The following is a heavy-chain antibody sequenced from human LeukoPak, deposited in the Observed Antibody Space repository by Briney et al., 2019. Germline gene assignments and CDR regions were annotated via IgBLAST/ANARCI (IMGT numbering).Heavy chain of an antibody. V-gene: IGHV4-39*07. Sequence: PSETLSLTCTVSGGSISSSSYYWGWIRQPPGKGLEWIGSIYYSGSTYYNPSLKSRVTISVDTSKNQFSLKLSSVTAADTAVYYCARDTDFSSSWYILGAFDIWGQGTMVTVSS. CDR1: GGSISSSSYY. D-gene: IGHD6-13*01. CDR2: IYYSGST. J-gene: IGHJ3*02. CDR3: ARDTDFSSSWYILGAFDI.